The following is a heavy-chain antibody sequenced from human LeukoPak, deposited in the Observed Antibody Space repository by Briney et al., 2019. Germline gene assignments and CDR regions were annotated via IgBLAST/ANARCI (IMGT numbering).Heavy chain of an antibody. CDR2: ISSSGSTI. Sequence: PGGSLRLSCAASGFTFSSYEMNWVRQAPGKGLEWVSYISSSGSTIYYADSVKGRFTISRDNAKNSLYLQMNSLKTKDTAVYYCARDNIGSYDYWGQGTRVTVSS. CDR1: GFTFSSYE. V-gene: IGHV3-48*03. D-gene: IGHD3-10*01. CDR3: ARDNIGSYDY. J-gene: IGHJ4*02.